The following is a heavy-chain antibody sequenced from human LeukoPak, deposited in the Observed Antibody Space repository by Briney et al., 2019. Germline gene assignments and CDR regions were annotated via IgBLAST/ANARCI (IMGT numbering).Heavy chain of an antibody. D-gene: IGHD3-10*02. CDR1: GFTFSSYE. J-gene: IGHJ6*04. CDR3: AELGITMIGGV. V-gene: IGHV3-48*03. CDR2: ISSSGSTI. Sequence: GGSLRLSCVASGFTFSSYEMNWVRQAPGKGLEWVSYISSSGSTIYYADSVKGRFTISRDNAKNSLYLQMNSLRAEDTAVYYCAELGITMIGGVWGKGTTATISS.